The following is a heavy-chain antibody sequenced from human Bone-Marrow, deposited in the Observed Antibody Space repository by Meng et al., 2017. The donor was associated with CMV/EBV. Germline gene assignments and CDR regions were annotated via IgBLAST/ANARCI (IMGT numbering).Heavy chain of an antibody. CDR2: ISSSGSTI. CDR1: GFTFSSYE. J-gene: IGHJ4*02. Sequence: GGSLRLSCAASGFTFSSYEMNWVRQAPGKGLVWVSYISSSGSTIYYADSVKGRFTISRDNAKNSLYLQMNSLRAEDTAVYYCARDPRPRYYYDSSPLWGQGTLVTVSS. CDR3: ARDPRPRYYYDSSPL. V-gene: IGHV3-48*03. D-gene: IGHD3-22*01.